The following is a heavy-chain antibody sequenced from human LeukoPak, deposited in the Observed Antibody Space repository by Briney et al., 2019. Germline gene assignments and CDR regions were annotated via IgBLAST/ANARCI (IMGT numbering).Heavy chain of an antibody. CDR1: GFSLSTSGVG. CDR2: IYWNDDK. CDR3: AHILAPWAAAGTPTFDY. V-gene: IGHV2-5*01. Sequence: PTLVNPTQTLTLTCTFSGFSLSTSGVGVGWIRQPPGKALEWLALIYWNDDKRYSPSLKSRLTITKDTSKNQVVLTMTNMDPVDTATYYCAHILAPWAAAGTPTFDYWGQGTLVTVSS. J-gene: IGHJ4*02. D-gene: IGHD6-13*01.